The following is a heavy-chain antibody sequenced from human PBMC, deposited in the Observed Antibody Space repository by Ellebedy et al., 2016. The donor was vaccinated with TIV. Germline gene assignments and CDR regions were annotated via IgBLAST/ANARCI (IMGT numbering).Heavy chain of an antibody. V-gene: IGHV4-34*01. CDR3: ASSSTHYYYYGMDV. D-gene: IGHD6-6*01. CDR2: INHSGST. CDR1: GGSFSGYY. Sequence: SETLSLTCAVYGGSFSGYYWSWIRQPPGKGLEWIGEINHSGSTNYNPSLKSRVTISVDTSKNQFSLKLSSVTAADTAVYYCASSSTHYYYYGMDVWGQGTTVTVSS. J-gene: IGHJ6*02.